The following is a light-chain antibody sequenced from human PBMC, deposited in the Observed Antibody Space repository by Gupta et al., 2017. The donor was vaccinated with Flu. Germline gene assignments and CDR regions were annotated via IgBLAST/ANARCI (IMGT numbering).Light chain of an antibody. Sequence: QSALPHPASLSGSPGQSITISCTGTSSDVGSSDLVSWYQQHPGKAPKLMIYDGNKRPAGVSNGFSGSKSGNTASLTISGLEEEDEADYYCGADETGRVFGGGTKLTVL. J-gene: IGLJ3*02. CDR2: DGN. V-gene: IGLV2-23*01. CDR3: GADETGRV. CDR1: SSDVGSSDL.